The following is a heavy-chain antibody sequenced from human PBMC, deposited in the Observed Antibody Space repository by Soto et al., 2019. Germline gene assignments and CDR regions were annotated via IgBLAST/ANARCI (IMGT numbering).Heavy chain of an antibody. CDR3: ARADYDFWSGPTPYFDY. J-gene: IGHJ4*02. V-gene: IGHV4-4*02. CDR1: GGSISSSNW. CDR2: IYHSGST. D-gene: IGHD3-3*01. Sequence: QVQLQESGPGLVKPSGTLSLTCAVSGGSISSSNWWSWVRQPPGKGLEWIGEIYHSGSTNYNPSLKSRVTISVDKSKSQFSLKLSSVTAADTAVYYCARADYDFWSGPTPYFDYWGQGTLVTVSS.